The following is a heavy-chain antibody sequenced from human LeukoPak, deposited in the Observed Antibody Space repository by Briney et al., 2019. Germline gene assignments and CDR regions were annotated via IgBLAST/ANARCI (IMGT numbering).Heavy chain of an antibody. Sequence: GESLKSSCKGSGYSFTTYWIGWLRQMPGKGLEWMGIIYPGDSDTRYSPSFQGQVTISADKSINTAYLQWSSLKASDTAMYYCARWDYGTYYFDFWGQGALVTVSS. CDR2: IYPGDSDT. CDR1: GYSFTTYW. V-gene: IGHV5-51*01. CDR3: ARWDYGTYYFDF. J-gene: IGHJ4*02. D-gene: IGHD4-17*01.